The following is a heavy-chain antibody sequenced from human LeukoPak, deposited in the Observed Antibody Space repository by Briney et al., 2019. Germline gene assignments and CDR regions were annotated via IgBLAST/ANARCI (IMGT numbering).Heavy chain of an antibody. CDR2: ISAYNGNT. Sequence: ASVKVSCKASGGTFSSYAISWVRQAPGQGLEWMGWISAYNGNTNYAQKVQGRVTMTTDTSTSTASMDLRSLRSEDTAVYYCAREADTAMVCDYWGQGTLVTVSS. D-gene: IGHD5-18*01. CDR1: GGTFSSYA. CDR3: AREADTAMVCDY. J-gene: IGHJ4*02. V-gene: IGHV1-18*01.